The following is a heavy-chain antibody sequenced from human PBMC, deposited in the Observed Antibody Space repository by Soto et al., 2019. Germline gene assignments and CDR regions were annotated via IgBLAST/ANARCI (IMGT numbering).Heavy chain of an antibody. V-gene: IGHV3-7*01. CDR3: ARDQYDAPRLRAYYDYIWGSYLGSAFDI. J-gene: IGHJ3*02. CDR1: GFTFSSYW. D-gene: IGHD3-16*02. CDR2: IKQDGSEK. Sequence: GGSLRLSCAASGFTFSSYWMSWVRQAPGKGLEWVANIKQDGSEKYYVDSVKGRFTISRDNAKNSLYLQMNSLRAEDTAVYYCARDQYDAPRLRAYYDYIWGSYLGSAFDIWGQGTMVTVSS.